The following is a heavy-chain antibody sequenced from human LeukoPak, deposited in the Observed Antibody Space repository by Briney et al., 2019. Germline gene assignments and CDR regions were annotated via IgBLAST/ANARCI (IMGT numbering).Heavy chain of an antibody. V-gene: IGHV4-34*01. D-gene: IGHD3-9*01. CDR2: INHSGST. Sequence: PSETLSLTCAVYGGSFSGYYWSWIRQPPGKGLEWIGEINHSGSTNYSPSLKSRVTISVDTSKNQFSLKLSSVTAADTAVYYCARGSYYDILTGYYNVRRTAFDYWGQGTLVTVSS. CDR1: GGSFSGYY. CDR3: ARGSYYDILTGYYNVRRTAFDY. J-gene: IGHJ4*02.